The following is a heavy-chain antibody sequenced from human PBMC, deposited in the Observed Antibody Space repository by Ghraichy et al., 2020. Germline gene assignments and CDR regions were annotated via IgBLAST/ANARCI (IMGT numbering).Heavy chain of an antibody. CDR1: GFTFSSYA. D-gene: IGHD2-2*01. Sequence: GSLRLSCSASGFTFSSYAMHWVRQAPGKGLEYVSAISSNGGSTYYADSVKGRFTISRDNSKNTLYLQMSSLRAEDTAVYYCVKDERYCSSTSCYYYYYGMDVWGQGTTVTVSS. CDR3: VKDERYCSSTSCYYYYYGMDV. J-gene: IGHJ6*02. CDR2: ISSNGGST. V-gene: IGHV3-64D*06.